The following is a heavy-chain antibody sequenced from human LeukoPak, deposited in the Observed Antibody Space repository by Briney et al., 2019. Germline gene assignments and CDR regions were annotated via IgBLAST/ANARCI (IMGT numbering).Heavy chain of an antibody. J-gene: IGHJ6*02. Sequence: GGSLRLSCAASGFTFSKPWMNWVRQAPGKGLEWVGRIKSKTDGGTTDYAAFVKGRFTTSRDDSKSTLYLQMNSLETEDTAVYYCTTDTPTEYCVSTTCFYYFGMDVWGQGTSVTVSS. D-gene: IGHD2-2*01. CDR3: TTDTPTEYCVSTTCFYYFGMDV. CDR1: GFTFSKPW. CDR2: IKSKTDGGTT. V-gene: IGHV3-15*07.